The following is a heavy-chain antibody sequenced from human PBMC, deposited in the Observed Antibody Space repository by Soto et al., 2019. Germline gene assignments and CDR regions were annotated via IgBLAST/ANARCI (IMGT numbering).Heavy chain of an antibody. CDR2: VSNSGTST. CDR3: VKDLAASGWFDP. CDR1: GFMFSGYA. D-gene: IGHD2-15*01. Sequence: EVQLLESGGGLAQPGESLTLSCAASGFMFSGYAMSWVRQAPGKGLEWVSAVSNSGTSTSYADSVKGRFTISRDNSKNTLYLQMSSLGAEDTALYYCVKDLAASGWFDPWDQGTLVIVSS. J-gene: IGHJ5*02. V-gene: IGHV3-23*01.